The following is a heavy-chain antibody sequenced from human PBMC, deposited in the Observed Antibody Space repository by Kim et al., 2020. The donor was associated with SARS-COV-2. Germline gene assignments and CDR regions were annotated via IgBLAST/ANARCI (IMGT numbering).Heavy chain of an antibody. V-gene: IGHV1-8*01. Sequence: AQKFQGRVTMTRTTSISTAYMELSSLRSEVTAVYYCAREMVIVVANAFDIWGQGTMVTVSS. CDR3: AREMVIVVANAFDI. J-gene: IGHJ3*02. D-gene: IGHD3-22*01.